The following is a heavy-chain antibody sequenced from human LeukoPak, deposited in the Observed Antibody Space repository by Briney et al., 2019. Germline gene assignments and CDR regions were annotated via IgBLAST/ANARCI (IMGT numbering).Heavy chain of an antibody. CDR3: AKDRVGAILYFDY. V-gene: IGHV3-23*01. D-gene: IGHD1-26*01. CDR2: LSGSGGRT. CDR1: GFTFSNYG. J-gene: IGHJ4*02. Sequence: GGTLRLSCAASGFTFSNYGMSWVRQAPGKGLEWVSALSGSGGRTYYADSLKGRFTISRDNSKDTLYLEMSSLRAEDTAIYYCAKDRVGAILYFDYWGQGSLVTVSS.